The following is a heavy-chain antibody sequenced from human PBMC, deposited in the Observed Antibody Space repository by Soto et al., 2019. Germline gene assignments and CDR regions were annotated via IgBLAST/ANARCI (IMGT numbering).Heavy chain of an antibody. CDR3: AKDLPGELLLTCFDS. CDR2: IVGRGAST. D-gene: IGHD1-26*01. V-gene: IGHV3-23*01. CDR1: GFTFGTYA. Sequence: GGSLRLSCAASGFTFGTYAMTWVRQAPGKGLEWVSTIVGRGASTYYADSVKGRFTISRDNSKTTLYLQMNSLRAEDTAVYYCAKDLPGELLLTCFDSWGQGTLVTVSS. J-gene: IGHJ5*01.